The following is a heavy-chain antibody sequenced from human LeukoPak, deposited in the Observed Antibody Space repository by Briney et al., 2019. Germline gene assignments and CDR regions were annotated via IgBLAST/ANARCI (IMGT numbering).Heavy chain of an antibody. CDR2: INPNSGGT. D-gene: IGHD2-21*02. CDR1: GYTFTNYD. Sequence: ASVKVSCKASGYTFTNYDISWVRQAPGQGLEWMGWINPNSGGTNYAQKFQGRVTMTRDTSISTAYMELSRLRSDDTAVYYCARDLYCGGDCMDVWGQGTTVTVSS. V-gene: IGHV1-2*02. CDR3: ARDLYCGGDCMDV. J-gene: IGHJ6*02.